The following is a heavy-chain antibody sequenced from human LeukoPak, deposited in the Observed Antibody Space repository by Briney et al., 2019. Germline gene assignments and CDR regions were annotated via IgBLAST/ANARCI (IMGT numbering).Heavy chain of an antibody. J-gene: IGHJ4*02. D-gene: IGHD3-9*01. CDR1: GFTFTSSA. V-gene: IGHV1-58*02. Sequence: ASVKVSCKASGFTFTSSAMQWVRQARGQRLEWIGWIVVSSGNTNYAQEFQERVTITRDMSTSTAYMELSSLRSEDTAVYYCAAAIDILTGYPFDYWGQGTLVTVSS. CDR2: IVVSSGNT. CDR3: AAAIDILTGYPFDY.